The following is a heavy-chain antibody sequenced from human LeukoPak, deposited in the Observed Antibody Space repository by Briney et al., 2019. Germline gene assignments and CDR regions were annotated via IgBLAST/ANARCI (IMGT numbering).Heavy chain of an antibody. CDR2: ISTNNGNT. CDR1: GYTFTSFG. V-gene: IGHV1-18*01. Sequence: ASVKVSCKASGYTFTSFGISWVRQAPGQGLEWMGWISTNNGNTNYAQKLQVRVTMTTDTSTSTAYMEVTSLRSDDTAVYYCARLSGSYYRGNDYWGQGTLVTVSS. CDR3: ARLSGSYYRGNDY. J-gene: IGHJ4*02. D-gene: IGHD1-26*01.